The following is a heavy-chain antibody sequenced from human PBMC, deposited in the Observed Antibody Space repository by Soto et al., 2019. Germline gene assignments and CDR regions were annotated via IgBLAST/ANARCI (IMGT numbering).Heavy chain of an antibody. CDR2: IYTSGST. J-gene: IGHJ6*02. D-gene: IGHD3-3*01. CDR1: GGSISSYY. Sequence: SETLSLTCTVSGGSISSYYWSWIRQPAGKGLEWIGRIYTSGSTNYNPSLKSRVTMSVDTSKNQFSLKLSSVTAADTAVYYCARDSLYDFWSGFYGMDVWGQGTTVTVSS. CDR3: ARDSLYDFWSGFYGMDV. V-gene: IGHV4-4*07.